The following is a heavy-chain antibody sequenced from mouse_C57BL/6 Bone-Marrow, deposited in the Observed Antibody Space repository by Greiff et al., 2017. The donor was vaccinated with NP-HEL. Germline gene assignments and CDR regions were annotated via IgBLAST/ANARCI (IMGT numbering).Heavy chain of an antibody. J-gene: IGHJ2*01. Sequence: VQLKESGAELVRPGASVKLSCTASGFNIKDDYMHWVKQRPEQGLEWIGWIDPENGDTEYASKFQGKATITADTSSNTAYLQLSSLTSEDTAVYYCTTYYGSSYEDWGQGTTLTVSS. D-gene: IGHD1-1*01. V-gene: IGHV14-4*01. CDR3: TTYYGSSYED. CDR2: IDPENGDT. CDR1: GFNIKDDY.